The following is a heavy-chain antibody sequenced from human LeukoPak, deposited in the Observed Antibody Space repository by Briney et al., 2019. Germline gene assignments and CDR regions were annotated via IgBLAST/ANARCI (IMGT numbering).Heavy chain of an antibody. CDR1: GFTFSSYW. D-gene: IGHD4-17*01. Sequence: GGSLRLSCAASGFTFSSYWKHWVRQAPGKGLVWVSLINIDGSTTSYADSVKGRFTISRDNAKNTLYLQMNSLRAEDTAVYYCARDGLTLTTLDYWGQGNLVTVSS. J-gene: IGHJ4*02. CDR2: INIDGSTT. CDR3: ARDGLTLTTLDY. V-gene: IGHV3-74*01.